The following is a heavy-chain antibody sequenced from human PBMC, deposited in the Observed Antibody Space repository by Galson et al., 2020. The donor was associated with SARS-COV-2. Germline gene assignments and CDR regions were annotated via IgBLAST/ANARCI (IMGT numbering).Heavy chain of an antibody. J-gene: IGHJ6*02. CDR2: MNSDGSST. D-gene: IGHD1-20*01. CDR3: ARMDGITGMADYHYYGMDV. CDR1: GFTFSNHW. Sequence: AGSLRLSCVASGFTFSNHWMHWVRQAPGKGLVWVSRMNSDGSSTNYADPVKRRSTISRDNAKKTVYLQMNSLRAEDTAVYYCARMDGITGMADYHYYGMDVWGRGTTVSVSS. V-gene: IGHV3-74*01.